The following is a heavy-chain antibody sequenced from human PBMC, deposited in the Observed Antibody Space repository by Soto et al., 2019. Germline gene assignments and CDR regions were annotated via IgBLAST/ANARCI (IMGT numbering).Heavy chain of an antibody. J-gene: IGHJ3*02. CDR2: ISYDGSNK. D-gene: IGHD3-22*01. CDR1: GFTFSSYG. V-gene: IGHV3-30*18. Sequence: QVQLVESGGGVVQPGRSLRLSCAASGFTFSSYGMHWVRQAPGKGLEWVAVISYDGSNKYYADSVKGRFTISRDNSKNTLYLQMNSLRAEDTAVYYCAKDQGDSSGYSYAFDIWGQGKMVTVSS. CDR3: AKDQGDSSGYSYAFDI.